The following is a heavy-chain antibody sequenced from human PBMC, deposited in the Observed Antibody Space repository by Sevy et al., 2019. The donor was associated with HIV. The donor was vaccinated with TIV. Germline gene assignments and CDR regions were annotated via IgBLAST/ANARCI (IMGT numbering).Heavy chain of an antibody. D-gene: IGHD6-19*01. CDR3: AKRGNGWYELDY. Sequence: GGSLRLSCAASGFTFSSYWMHWVRQAPGKGLVWVSRINSDGSSTSYADSVKGRFTISRDNAKNTVFLQMNSLRGEDTAVYYCAKRGNGWYELDYWGRGTLVTVSS. CDR2: INSDGSST. CDR1: GFTFSSYW. J-gene: IGHJ4*02. V-gene: IGHV3-74*01.